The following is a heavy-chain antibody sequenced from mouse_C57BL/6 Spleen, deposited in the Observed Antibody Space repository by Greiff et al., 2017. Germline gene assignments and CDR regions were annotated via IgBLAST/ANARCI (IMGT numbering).Heavy chain of an antibody. V-gene: IGHV1-80*01. CDR2: IYPGDGDT. J-gene: IGHJ1*03. CDR3: ARSGGSSYKEYYDV. D-gene: IGHD1-1*01. CDR1: GYAFSSYW. Sequence: QVQLKESGAELVKPGASVKISCKASGYAFSSYWMNWVKQRPGKGLEWIGQIYPGDGDTNYNGKFKGKATLTADKSSSTAYMQLSSLTSEDSAVYYCARSGGSSYKEYYDVWGTGTTVTVSS.